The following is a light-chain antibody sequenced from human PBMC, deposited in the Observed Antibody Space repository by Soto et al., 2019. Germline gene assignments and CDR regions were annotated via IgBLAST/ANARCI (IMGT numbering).Light chain of an antibody. V-gene: IGLV2-8*01. CDR1: SSDVGGYDY. CDR2: QTS. Sequence: QSALTQPPSASGSSGQSVTISCTGTSSDVGGYDYVSWYQHHPGKAPKLMIFQTSKRPSGVPDRFSGSKSGNTASLTVSGLQEEEEDDYFCSAYAGNYNLVFGGGTKVTVL. CDR3: SAYAGNYNLV. J-gene: IGLJ3*02.